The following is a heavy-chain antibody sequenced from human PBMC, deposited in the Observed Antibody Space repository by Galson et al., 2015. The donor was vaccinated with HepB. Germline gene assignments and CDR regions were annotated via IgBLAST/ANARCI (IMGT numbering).Heavy chain of an antibody. CDR1: GYTSTNYN. J-gene: IGHJ6*02. Sequence: SVKVSCKAFGYTSTNYNMHWVRQAPGQGLEWMGIINPTDGSAKYAQKFQGRVTMTRDTSTNTVYLQLSSLTSEDTAVYYCASPHPSGLTMVRGVLIPNLYYYYVMDVWGQGTTVIVSS. CDR2: INPTDGSA. V-gene: IGHV1-46*01. D-gene: IGHD3-10*01. CDR3: ASPHPSGLTMVRGVLIPNLYYYYVMDV.